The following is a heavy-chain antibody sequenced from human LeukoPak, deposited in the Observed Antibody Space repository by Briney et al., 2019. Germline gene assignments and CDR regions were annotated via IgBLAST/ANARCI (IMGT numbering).Heavy chain of an antibody. Sequence: ASVKVSCKASGYTFTGYYVHWVRQAPGQGLEWMGWINPNSGGTKYAQQFQGRVTMTRDTSISTAYMELSSLRSDDTAVYYCARDTPYSTGLALDLDYWGQGTLVTVSS. CDR2: INPNSGGT. CDR3: ARDTPYSTGLALDLDY. J-gene: IGHJ4*02. V-gene: IGHV1-2*02. D-gene: IGHD6-19*01. CDR1: GYTFTGYY.